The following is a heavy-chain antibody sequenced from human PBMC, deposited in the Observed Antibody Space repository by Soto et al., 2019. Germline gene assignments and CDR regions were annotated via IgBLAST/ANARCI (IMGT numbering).Heavy chain of an antibody. CDR2: IPYDERSK. Sequence: QVHLVESGGGVVQPGRSLRLSCAASGFTFSTYGMHWVRQAPGKGLEWVAAIPYDERSKYYADSVKGRFTISRDNSKNTLYLQMNSRSAEDTAVYYCAKDPGYGLDYWGQGTLVTVSS. CDR3: AKDPGYGLDY. D-gene: IGHD5-12*01. J-gene: IGHJ4*02. CDR1: GFTFSTYG. V-gene: IGHV3-30*18.